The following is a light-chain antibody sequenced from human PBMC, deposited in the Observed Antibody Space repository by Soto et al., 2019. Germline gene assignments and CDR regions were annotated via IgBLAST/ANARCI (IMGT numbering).Light chain of an antibody. V-gene: IGLV1-40*01. CDR3: QSFDSSLSGFVV. CDR1: SSNIGAGYD. CDR2: ANS. J-gene: IGLJ2*01. Sequence: QPVLTQPPSVSGAPGQRVTFSCTGGSSNIGAGYDVHWYQQLPGTAPKLLIYANSNRPSGVPDRFSGSKSGTSASLAITGLQAEDEADYYCQSFDSSLSGFVVFGGGTKLTVL.